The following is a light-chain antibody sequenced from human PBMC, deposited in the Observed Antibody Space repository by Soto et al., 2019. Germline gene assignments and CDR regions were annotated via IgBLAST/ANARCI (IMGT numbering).Light chain of an antibody. J-gene: IGKJ1*01. CDR3: QRHGAT. Sequence: EIVLTQSPGILSLSQGERATLSCRASQSVSSNYLAWYQQKPGQAPRLLIYGASSRATGIPDRFSGSGSGTDFTLTISGLEPEDSAAYYCQRHGATFGQGTKVDIK. CDR2: GAS. V-gene: IGKV3-20*01. CDR1: QSVSSNY.